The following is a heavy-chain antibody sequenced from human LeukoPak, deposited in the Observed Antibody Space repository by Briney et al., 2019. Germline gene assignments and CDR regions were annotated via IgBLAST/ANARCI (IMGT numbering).Heavy chain of an antibody. CDR2: IYYSGST. CDR1: GGSISSYY. D-gene: IGHD2-15*01. J-gene: IGHJ6*02. CDR3: ARHGCSGGSCYFTFFYYYYYGMDV. Sequence: SETLSLTCTVSGGSISSYYWSWIRQPPGKGLEWIGYIYYSGSTNYNPSLKSRVTISVDTSKNQFSLKLSSVTAADTAVYYCARHGCSGGSCYFTFFYYYYYGMDVWGQGTTVTVSS. V-gene: IGHV4-59*08.